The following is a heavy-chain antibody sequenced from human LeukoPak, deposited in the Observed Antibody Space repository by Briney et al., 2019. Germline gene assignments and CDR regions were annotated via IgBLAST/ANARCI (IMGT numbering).Heavy chain of an antibody. D-gene: IGHD2-2*01. CDR3: ASGVSSTSCYVDY. V-gene: IGHV3-48*01. CDR2: ISSSSNTI. J-gene: IGHJ4*02. Sequence: GGSLRLSCAASGFTFSSSAMSWVRQAPGKGLEWVSYISSSSNTIYYADSVKGRFTISRDNAKNSLYLQMNSLRAEDTAVYYCASGVSSTSCYVDYWGQGTLVTVSS. CDR1: GFTFSSSA.